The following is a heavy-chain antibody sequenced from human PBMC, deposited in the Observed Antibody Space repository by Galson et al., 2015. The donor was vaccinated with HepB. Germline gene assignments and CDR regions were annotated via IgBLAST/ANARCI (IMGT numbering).Heavy chain of an antibody. CDR3: ARAVATTNYYFDY. D-gene: IGHD5-12*01. V-gene: IGHV3-11*05. CDR2: ITSKSTKT. CDR1: GFTFSDYY. J-gene: IGHJ4*02. Sequence: SLRLSCAASGFTFSDYYMSWLRQAPGKGLEWVSYITSKSTKTNYADSVKGRFTVSRDNAKYSLYLHLSSLRAEDTAVYYCARAVATTNYYFDYWGQGTLVTVSS.